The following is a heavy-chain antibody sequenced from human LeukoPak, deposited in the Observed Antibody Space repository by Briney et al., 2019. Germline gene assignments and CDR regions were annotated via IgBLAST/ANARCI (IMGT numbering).Heavy chain of an antibody. CDR2: ISSSSSYI. V-gene: IGHV3-21*01. CDR3: ARGGRSSSMIDY. D-gene: IGHD6-13*01. Sequence: NPGGSLRLSCAASGFTFSSYSMNWVRQAPGKVLDWVSSISSSSSYIYYADSVKGRFTISRDNAKNSLYLQMNSLRAEDTAVYYCARGGRSSSMIDYWGQGTLVTVSS. J-gene: IGHJ4*02. CDR1: GFTFSSYS.